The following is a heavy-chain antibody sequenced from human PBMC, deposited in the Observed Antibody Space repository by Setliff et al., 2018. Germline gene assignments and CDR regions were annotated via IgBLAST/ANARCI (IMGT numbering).Heavy chain of an antibody. V-gene: IGHV4-39*01. J-gene: IGHJ4*02. Sequence: KTSETLSLTCTISGGSISSSSYHWGWIRQPPGQGLEWIGYIYYSGRTYYNPSLKSRVSISVDTSKNQFSLNLNSVTAADTAVYYCATLTGDRGVDYWGQGRLVTVSS. D-gene: IGHD7-27*01. CDR3: ATLTGDRGVDY. CDR1: GGSISSSSYH. CDR2: IYYSGRT.